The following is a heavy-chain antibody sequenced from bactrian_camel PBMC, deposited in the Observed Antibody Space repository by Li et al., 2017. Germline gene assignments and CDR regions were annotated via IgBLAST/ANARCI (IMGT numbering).Heavy chain of an antibody. D-gene: IGHD1*01. J-gene: IGHJ4*01. Sequence: VQLVESGGGLVQPGGSLRLSCAVSGFTFSSHTMSWVRQGPGKGLEWVSSSSSGALSLVYADSVKGRFTISRDNAKNTVYLLMNSLKPEDTAVYYCVKPNPDARGGFDHWGQGTQVTVS. CDR1: GFTFSSHT. V-gene: IGHV3S35*01. CDR3: VKPNPDARGGFDH. CDR2: SSSGALSL.